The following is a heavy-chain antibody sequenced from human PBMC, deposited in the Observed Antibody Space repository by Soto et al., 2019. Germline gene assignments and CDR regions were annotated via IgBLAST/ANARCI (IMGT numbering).Heavy chain of an antibody. D-gene: IGHD1-7*01. J-gene: IGHJ6*03. CDR2: TYYRSRRYN. V-gene: IGHV6-1*01. Sequence: QVQLQQSGPGLVKPSQTLSLTCAISGDSVSSNSAAWNWIRRSPSGGLEWLGRTYYRSRRYNDYAVSVRSRITINPDTSKNQFSLHLNSVTPEDTAVYYCAGTTSLQWYYMDVWGKGTTVTVSS. CDR1: GDSVSSNSAA. CDR3: AGTTSLQWYYMDV.